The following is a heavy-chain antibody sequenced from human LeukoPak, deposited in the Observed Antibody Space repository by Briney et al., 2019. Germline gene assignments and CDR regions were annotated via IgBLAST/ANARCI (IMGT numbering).Heavy chain of an antibody. CDR3: ARNALVRGTSQYYYYYYMDV. Sequence: GGSLRLSCAASGFTFSSYLMSWVHQAPGKGLEGVANIKQDGREKYYVDSVKGRFTISRDNAKNSLYLQMNSLRAEDTAVYYCARNALVRGTSQYYYYYYMDVWGKGTPVTVSS. J-gene: IGHJ6*03. CDR1: GFTFSSYL. CDR2: IKQDGREK. V-gene: IGHV3-7*01. D-gene: IGHD3-10*01.